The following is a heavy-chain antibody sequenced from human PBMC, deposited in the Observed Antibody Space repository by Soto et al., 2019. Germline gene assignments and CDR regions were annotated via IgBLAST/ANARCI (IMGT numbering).Heavy chain of an antibody. CDR3: VRLGFVGHGDF. CDR1: GFTFSDYW. V-gene: IGHV3-74*01. D-gene: IGHD1-26*01. Sequence: PGGSLRLSCATSGFTFSDYWIHWVRQVPGEGLVWVSRIDGYGTNTDYAESVRGRFTISRDSAKSTAFLQMDSLRVEDTAVYHCVRLGFVGHGDFWGQGILLTVSS. J-gene: IGHJ4*02. CDR2: IDGYGTNT.